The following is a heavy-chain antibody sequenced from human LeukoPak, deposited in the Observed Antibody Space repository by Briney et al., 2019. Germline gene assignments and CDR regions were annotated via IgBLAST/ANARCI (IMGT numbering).Heavy chain of an antibody. CDR3: ATLRVGATGGYYFDY. V-gene: IGHV3-23*01. D-gene: IGHD1-26*01. CDR1: GFTFSSYA. CDR2: ISGSGGST. J-gene: IGHJ4*02. Sequence: PGGSLRLSCAASGFTFSSYAMSWVRQAPGKGLEWVSAISGSGGSTYYADSVKGRFTISRDNSKNTLYLQMNSLRAEDTAVYYCATLRVGATGGYYFDYWGQGTLVTVSS.